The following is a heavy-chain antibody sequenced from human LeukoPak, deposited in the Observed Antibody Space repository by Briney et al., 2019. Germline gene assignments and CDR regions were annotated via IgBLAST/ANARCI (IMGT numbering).Heavy chain of an antibody. CDR2: IIPILGIA. V-gene: IGHV1-69*04. CDR1: GGTFSSYA. J-gene: IGHJ4*02. CDR3: ARDYYDSSGYYYPY. D-gene: IGHD3-22*01. Sequence: SVKVSCKASGGTFSSYAISWVRQAPGQGLEWMGRIIPILGIANYAQKFQGRVTITADKSTSTAYMELSSLRSEDTAVYYCARDYYDSSGYYYPYWGQGTLVTVSS.